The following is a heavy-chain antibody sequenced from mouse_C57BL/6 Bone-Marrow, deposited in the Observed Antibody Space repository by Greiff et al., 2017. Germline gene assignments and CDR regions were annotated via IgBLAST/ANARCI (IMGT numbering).Heavy chain of an antibody. CDR1: GYTFTDHN. D-gene: IGHD1-1*01. J-gene: IGHJ3*01. CDR2: IYPRDGST. Sequence: QVQLLQSDAELVKPGASVKISCKVSGYTFTDHNIHWMKQRPEQGLEWIGYIYPRDGSTKSNEKFKGKATLTAYKSSSTAYMQLNSLTSEDSAVYFCAREVCYYGSWFAYWGQGTLVTVSA. V-gene: IGHV1-78*01. CDR3: AREVCYYGSWFAY.